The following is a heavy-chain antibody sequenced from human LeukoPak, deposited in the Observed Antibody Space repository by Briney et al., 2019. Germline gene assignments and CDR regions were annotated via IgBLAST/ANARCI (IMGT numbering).Heavy chain of an antibody. D-gene: IGHD3-3*01. Sequence: GGSLRLFCTASGFSFRISGMHWVRQAPGEGLEWVAFIGRDATTKYYADSVKGRFIISGDSSYNTAYLQMNSLRAEDTAIYYCAKDGEWTFDIWGQGTMVTVSS. CDR1: GFSFRISG. CDR3: AKDGEWTFDI. J-gene: IGHJ3*02. CDR2: IGRDATTK. V-gene: IGHV3-30*02.